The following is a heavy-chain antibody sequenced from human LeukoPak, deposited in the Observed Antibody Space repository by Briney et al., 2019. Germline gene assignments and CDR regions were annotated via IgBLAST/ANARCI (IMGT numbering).Heavy chain of an antibody. V-gene: IGHV4-4*07. CDR3: AREWTGFAEFDY. CDR1: GASLSSFY. Sequence: PSQTRSLTWTVYGASLSSFYRSWIRPPAGEVLEWIGRTYPGGNTDYNPSLKSRVTVSVDTAKNQFSLRLTSVTAADTAVYFCAREWTGFAEFDYWGRGILVTVSS. CDR2: TYPGGNT. D-gene: IGHD3/OR15-3a*01. J-gene: IGHJ4*02.